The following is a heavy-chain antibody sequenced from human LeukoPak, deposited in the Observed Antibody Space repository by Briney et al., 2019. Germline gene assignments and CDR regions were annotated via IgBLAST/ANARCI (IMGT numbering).Heavy chain of an antibody. V-gene: IGHV3-30-3*01. D-gene: IGHD1-26*01. Sequence: GRSLRLSCAASGFTFSSYAMHWVRQAPGKGLEWVALISYDGSSKYYADSVRGRFTISRDSSKNTLYLQMTSLRAEDTAVYYCARSGSNYYYGMDVWGQGTTVTVSS. CDR1: GFTFSSYA. CDR2: ISYDGSSK. J-gene: IGHJ6*02. CDR3: ARSGSNYYYGMDV.